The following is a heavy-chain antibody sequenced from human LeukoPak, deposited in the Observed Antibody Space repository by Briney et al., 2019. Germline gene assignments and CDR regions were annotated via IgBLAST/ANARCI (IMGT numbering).Heavy chain of an antibody. CDR3: ARDVGYCSSTSCFEAFDI. D-gene: IGHD2-2*01. V-gene: IGHV1-18*01. J-gene: IGHJ3*02. Sequence: GASVKVSCKASGYTFTSYGISWVRQAPGQGLEWMGWISAYNGNTNYAQKLQGRVTMTTDTSTSTAYMELRSLRSDDTAVYYCARDVGYCSSTSCFEAFDIWGQGTMVAVSS. CDR1: GYTFTSYG. CDR2: ISAYNGNT.